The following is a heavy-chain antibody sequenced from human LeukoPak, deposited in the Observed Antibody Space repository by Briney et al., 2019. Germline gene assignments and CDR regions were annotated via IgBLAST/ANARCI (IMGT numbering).Heavy chain of an antibody. CDR1: GVSFSGYY. D-gene: IGHD1-1*01. V-gene: IGHV4-34*01. Sequence: SETLSLTCAVYGVSFSGYYWSWIRQPPGKGLEWIGEINHSGSTNYNPSLKSRVTISVDTSKNQFSLKLSSVTAADTAVYYCSRVQTTPYYYYYMDVWGKGTTVTVSS. J-gene: IGHJ6*03. CDR2: INHSGST. CDR3: SRVQTTPYYYYYMDV.